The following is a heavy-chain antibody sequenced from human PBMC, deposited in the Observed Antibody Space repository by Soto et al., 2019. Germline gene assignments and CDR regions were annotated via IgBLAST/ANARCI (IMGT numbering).Heavy chain of an antibody. J-gene: IGHJ4*02. CDR1: GCSMSSHY. CDR3: ARGGWYVDY. Sequence: SETLSLTCTVSGCSMSSHYWSWIRQPPGKGLEWIGYIYYSGSTNYNPSFKSRVTISVDTSKNQFSLILSSVTAADTAVYYCARGGWYVDYWGQGTLVTVSS. V-gene: IGHV4-59*11. CDR2: IYYSGST. D-gene: IGHD6-19*01.